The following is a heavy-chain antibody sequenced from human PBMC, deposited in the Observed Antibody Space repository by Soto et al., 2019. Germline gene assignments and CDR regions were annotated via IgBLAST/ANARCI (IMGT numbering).Heavy chain of an antibody. D-gene: IGHD2-15*01. CDR2: ITPYNGDT. J-gene: IGHJ4*02. CDR3: ATLGPCSGGTCYSRPLDN. CDR1: GYNFATTS. Sequence: ASVKVCCKASGYNFATTSIAWVRQAPGQGLEWMGWITPYNGDTNYEQKLQGRVTMTTDTSTNTAHMEVRSLRSDDTAVYYRATLGPCSGGTCYSRPLDNWGQGTLVTVSS. V-gene: IGHV1-18*01.